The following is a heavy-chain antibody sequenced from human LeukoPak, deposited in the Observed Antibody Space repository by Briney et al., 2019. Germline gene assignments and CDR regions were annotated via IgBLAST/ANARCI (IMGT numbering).Heavy chain of an antibody. J-gene: IGHJ4*02. Sequence: ASVKVSCTASGYTFTDYEIHWVRQAPGQGLEWIGWMNPNSGSTGSAQKFQARVFMTRDTSINTAYMELNSLRSEDTAVYYCARGAVVTDWRQGTLVTVSS. CDR2: MNPNSGST. CDR1: GYTFTDYE. CDR3: ARGAVVTD. D-gene: IGHD5-18*01. V-gene: IGHV1-8*01.